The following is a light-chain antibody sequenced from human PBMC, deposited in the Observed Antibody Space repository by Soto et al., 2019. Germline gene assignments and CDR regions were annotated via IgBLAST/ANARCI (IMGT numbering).Light chain of an antibody. J-gene: IGKJ1*01. Sequence: IVLTQSPATRSLSPEGGATPSCLASQSISSSYLAWYQQKRGQAPRLLIYGASSRATGIPDRFSGSGSGTDFSLTISRLEPEDFAVYYCQQYGYSQTCGRGTKVDIK. CDR2: GAS. CDR3: QQYGYSQT. V-gene: IGKV3-20*01. CDR1: QSISSSY.